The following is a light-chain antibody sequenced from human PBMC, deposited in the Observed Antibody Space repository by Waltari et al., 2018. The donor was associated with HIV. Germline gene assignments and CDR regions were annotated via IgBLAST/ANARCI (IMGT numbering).Light chain of an antibody. CDR1: SSDIGAYNY. J-gene: IGLJ2*01. V-gene: IGLV2-14*03. CDR3: SSYTSMDSLIL. Sequence: QSALTQPASVSGSLGQSITISCTGTSSDIGAYNYVSWYRQYPGEAPKLIIYDVTYRHSGVSARFSGSKSGNTASLSISGLQAEDEADYYCSSYTSMDSLILFGGGTKLTVL. CDR2: DVT.